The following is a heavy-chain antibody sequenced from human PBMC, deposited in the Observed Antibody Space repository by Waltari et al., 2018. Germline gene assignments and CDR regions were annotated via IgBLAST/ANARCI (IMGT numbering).Heavy chain of an antibody. CDR2: INDSGRT. J-gene: IGHJ6*03. CDR3: ARVFGYYYYYMDV. CDR1: GGSLSGYH. Sequence: QVQLQQWGAGLLKPSESLSPTCDVSGGSLSGYHWPWIRQPPGKGLEWIGEINDSGRTTYNPSLESRVTVSIDTANNQFSLRVRSVTAADTAVYYCARVFGYYYYYMDVWGKGTTVTISS. V-gene: IGHV4-34*02. D-gene: IGHD3-3*01.